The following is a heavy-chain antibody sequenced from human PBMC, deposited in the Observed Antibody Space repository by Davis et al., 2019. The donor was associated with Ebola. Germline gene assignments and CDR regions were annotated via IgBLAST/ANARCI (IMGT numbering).Heavy chain of an antibody. V-gene: IGHV1-46*01. J-gene: IGHJ5*02. CDR2: INPSGGST. Sequence: ASVKVSCKASGYTFTSYYMHWVRQAPGQGLEWMGIINPSGGSTSYAQKFQGRVTMTRDTSTSTVYTELSSLRSEDTAVYYCARGRSIVVVPAAIRFDPWGQGTLVTVSS. D-gene: IGHD2-2*02. CDR1: GYTFTSYY. CDR3: ARGRSIVVVPAAIRFDP.